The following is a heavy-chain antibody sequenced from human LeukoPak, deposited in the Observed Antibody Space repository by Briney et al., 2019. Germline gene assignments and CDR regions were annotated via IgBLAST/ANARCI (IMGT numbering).Heavy chain of an antibody. J-gene: IGHJ6*02. CDR2: IIDDGRT. CDR1: GFTFSNYA. D-gene: IGHD3-16*01. CDR3: ARGGGLDV. Sequence: PGGSLRLSCAASGFTFSNYAVTWVRQAPGKGLEWVSTIIDDGRTYYTDSVEGRFTVSRDDSKDTLYLQMSNLRAEDTAVYFCARGGGLDVWGQGATVTVSS. V-gene: IGHV3-23*01.